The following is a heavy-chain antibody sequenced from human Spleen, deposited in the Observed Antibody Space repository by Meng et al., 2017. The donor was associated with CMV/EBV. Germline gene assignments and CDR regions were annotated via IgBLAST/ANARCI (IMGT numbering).Heavy chain of an antibody. V-gene: IGHV4-59*12. CDR1: GGSISSYY. CDR3: ARVRGITIFGVVIMSWFDP. J-gene: IGHJ5*02. CDR2: IYYSGST. Sequence: SETLSLTCTVSGGSISSYYWSWIRQPPGKGLEWIGYMYIYYSGSTNYNPSLKSRVTISVDTSKNQFSLKLSSVTAADTAVYYCARVRGITIFGVVIMSWFDPWGQGTLVTVSS. D-gene: IGHD3-3*01.